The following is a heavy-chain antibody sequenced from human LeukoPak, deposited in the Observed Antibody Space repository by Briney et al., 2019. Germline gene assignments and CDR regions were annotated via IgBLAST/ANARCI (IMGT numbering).Heavy chain of an antibody. CDR1: GFTFSSYA. V-gene: IGHV3-23*01. Sequence: GGSLRLSCAASGFTFSSYAMSWVRQAPGKGLEWVSGISGSGDNTYYADSVKGRFTISRDNSKNTLYLQMNSLRAEDTAVYYCAKGTTVTTKGAFDPWGQGTLVTVSS. CDR3: AKGTTVTTKGAFDP. CDR2: ISGSGDNT. D-gene: IGHD4-17*01. J-gene: IGHJ5*02.